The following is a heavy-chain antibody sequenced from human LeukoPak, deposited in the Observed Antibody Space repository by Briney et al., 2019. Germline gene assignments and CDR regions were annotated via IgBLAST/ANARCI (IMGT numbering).Heavy chain of an antibody. CDR3: ARGLGPTYCGGDCYLNWFDP. D-gene: IGHD2-21*02. CDR1: GFTFSSYG. Sequence: GGSLRLSCAASGFTFSSYGMHWVRQAPGKGLEWVAVISYDGSNKYYADSVKGRFTISRDNAKNTLYLQMNSLRAEDTAVYYCARGLGPTYCGGDCYLNWFDPWGQGTLVTVSS. CDR2: ISYDGSNK. J-gene: IGHJ5*02. V-gene: IGHV3-30*03.